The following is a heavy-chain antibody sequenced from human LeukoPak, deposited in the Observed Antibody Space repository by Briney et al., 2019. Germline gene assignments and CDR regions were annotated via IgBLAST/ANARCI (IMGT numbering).Heavy chain of an antibody. CDR2: IYYSGST. Sequence: SETLSLTCTVSGDSISSYYWSWIRQPPGKGLEWIGYIYYSGSTNYNPSLKSRVTISVDTSKNQFSLKLSSVTAADTAVYYCARVAEGYAFDIWGQGTMVTVSS. J-gene: IGHJ3*02. CDR3: ARVAEGYAFDI. V-gene: IGHV4-59*01. D-gene: IGHD2-15*01. CDR1: GDSISSYY.